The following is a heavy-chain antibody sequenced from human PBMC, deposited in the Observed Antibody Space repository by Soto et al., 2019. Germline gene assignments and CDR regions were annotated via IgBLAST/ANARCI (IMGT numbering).Heavy chain of an antibody. Sequence: GASVKVSCKASGYTFTGYYMHWVRQAPGQGLEWMGWINPNSGGTNYAQKFQGWVTMTRDTSISTAYMELSRLRSDDTAVYYCASGLQYGGNSGPSYYYGMDVWGQGTTVTVSS. CDR2: INPNSGGT. CDR3: ASGLQYGGNSGPSYYYGMDV. J-gene: IGHJ6*02. D-gene: IGHD2-21*02. CDR1: GYTFTGYY. V-gene: IGHV1-2*04.